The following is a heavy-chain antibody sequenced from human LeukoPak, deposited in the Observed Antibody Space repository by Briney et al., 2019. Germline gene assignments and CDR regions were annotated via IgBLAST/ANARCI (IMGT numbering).Heavy chain of an antibody. CDR3: ASGVGGGDGFDY. CDR1: GFTFSSYS. D-gene: IGHD1-26*01. V-gene: IGHV3-21*01. Sequence: PGGSLRLSCAASGFTFSSYSMNWVRQAPGKGLEWVSSISTSSSYIYYADSVKGRFTISRDNAKNSLYLQMNSLRAEDTAVYYCASGVGGGDGFDYWGQGTLVTVSS. CDR2: ISTSSSYI. J-gene: IGHJ4*02.